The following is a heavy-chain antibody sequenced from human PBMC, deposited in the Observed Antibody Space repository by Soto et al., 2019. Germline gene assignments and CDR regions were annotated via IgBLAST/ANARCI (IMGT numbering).Heavy chain of an antibody. CDR2: SSPRGDTI. V-gene: IGHV3-48*02. Sequence: GGSLRLSCVASGFSLANYPMNWVRQTPGKGLEWISYSSPRGDTIYYADSVEGRFTTSRDNARNSLSLHMSSLRDEDSALYYCAKGPHTNVGWPYYFESWGQGVPVTVSS. CDR3: AKGPHTNVGWPYYFES. CDR1: GFSLANYP. D-gene: IGHD6-19*01. J-gene: IGHJ4*02.